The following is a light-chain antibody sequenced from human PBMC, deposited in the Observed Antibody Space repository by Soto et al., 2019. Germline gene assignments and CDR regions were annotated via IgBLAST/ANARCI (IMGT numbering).Light chain of an antibody. J-gene: IGKJ2*01. CDR2: DAS. CDR3: QQRSNWPPYT. Sequence: EIVLTQSPATLPLSPGERATLSCRASQSVSSYLAWYQQKPGQAPRLLIYDASNRATRIPARFSGSGSGTDFTLTISSLEPEDFAVYYCQQRSNWPPYTFGQGTKLEIK. V-gene: IGKV3-11*01. CDR1: QSVSSY.